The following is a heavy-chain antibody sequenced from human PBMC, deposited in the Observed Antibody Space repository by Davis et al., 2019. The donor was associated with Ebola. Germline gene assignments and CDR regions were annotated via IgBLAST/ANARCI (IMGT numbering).Heavy chain of an antibody. CDR2: INSDGSST. CDR1: GFTFSSYW. CDR3: AGQPSTYYYDSSGYSYYYYGMDV. D-gene: IGHD3-22*01. V-gene: IGHV3-74*01. J-gene: IGHJ6*02. Sequence: GESLKISCAASGFTFSSYWMHWVRQAPGKGLVWVSRINSDGSSTSYADSVKGRFTISRDNAKNTLYLQMNSLRAEDTAVYYCAGQPSTYYYDSSGYSYYYYGMDVWGQGTTVTVSS.